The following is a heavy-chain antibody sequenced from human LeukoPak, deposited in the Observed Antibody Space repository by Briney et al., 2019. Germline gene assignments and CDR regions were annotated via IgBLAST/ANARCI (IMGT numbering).Heavy chain of an antibody. D-gene: IGHD2-15*01. J-gene: IGHJ4*02. V-gene: IGHV3-7*03. Sequence: GGSLRLSCAASGFTFSRYWMSWVRRVPRKGLEWVANIKQDGSEKYYVDSVKGRFTISRDSSKNTVYLQMNSLRAEDTATYYCAKDYCRGGNCPLPFFDSWGQGTLVTVSS. CDR3: AKDYCRGGNCPLPFFDS. CDR2: IKQDGSEK. CDR1: GFTFSRYW.